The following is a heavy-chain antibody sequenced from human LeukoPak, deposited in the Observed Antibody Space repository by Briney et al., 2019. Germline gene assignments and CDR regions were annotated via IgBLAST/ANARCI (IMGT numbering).Heavy chain of an antibody. J-gene: IGHJ6*02. D-gene: IGHD3-10*01. Sequence: GGSLRLSCAASGFTFSSYEMNWVRQAPGKGLEWVSYISSNGSTIYYADSVKGRFTISRDNAKNSLYLQMNSLRAEDTAVYYCARPRGWFGESPLEYGMDVWGQGTTVTVSS. V-gene: IGHV3-48*03. CDR3: ARPRGWFGESPLEYGMDV. CDR1: GFTFSSYE. CDR2: ISSNGSTI.